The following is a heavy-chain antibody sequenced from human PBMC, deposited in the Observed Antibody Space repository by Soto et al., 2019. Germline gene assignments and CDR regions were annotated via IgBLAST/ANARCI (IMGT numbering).Heavy chain of an antibody. CDR1: GYAFAAYA. CDR3: ARGGSALNRGVMYYFDN. J-gene: IGHJ4*02. D-gene: IGHD3-10*01. Sequence: QVQLMQSGAEVKKPGASVRISCKASGYAFAAYAIQWVRQAPGQGLEWMGWINAANGNTKIAQNFQGTVSFTRDISAKTAFMDLTSLTSEDTAVYYCARGGSALNRGVMYYFDNWGQGTPVTVSS. V-gene: IGHV1-3*01. CDR2: INAANGNT.